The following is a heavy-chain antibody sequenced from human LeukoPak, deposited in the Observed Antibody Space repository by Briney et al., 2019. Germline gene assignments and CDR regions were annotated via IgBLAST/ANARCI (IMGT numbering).Heavy chain of an antibody. J-gene: IGHJ6*03. CDR1: GYTFTSYG. Sequence: SVKVSCKASGYTFTSYGISWVRQAPGQGLEWMGGIIPTFGTANYAQKFQGRVTITADKSTSTAYMELSSLRSEDTAVYYCARCGIQDYYYYYMDVWAKGPRSPSP. D-gene: IGHD5-18*01. CDR3: ARCGIQDYYYYYMDV. V-gene: IGHV1-69*06. CDR2: IIPTFGTA.